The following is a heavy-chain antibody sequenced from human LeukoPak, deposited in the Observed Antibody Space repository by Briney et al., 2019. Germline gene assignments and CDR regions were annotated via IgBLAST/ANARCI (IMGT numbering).Heavy chain of an antibody. CDR2: FDPEDGET. CDR3: ARVSGLLWFGESTLGAFDI. Sequence: ASVKVSCKVSGYTLTELSMHWVRQAPGKGLEWMGGFDPEDGETIYAQKFQGRVTMTEDTSTDTAYMELSSLRSEDTAVYYCARVSGLLWFGESTLGAFDIWGQGTMVTVSS. D-gene: IGHD3-10*01. J-gene: IGHJ3*02. CDR1: GYTLTELS. V-gene: IGHV1-24*01.